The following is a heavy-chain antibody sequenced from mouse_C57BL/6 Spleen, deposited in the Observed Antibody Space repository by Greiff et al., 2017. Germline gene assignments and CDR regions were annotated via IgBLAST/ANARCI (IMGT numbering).Heavy chain of an antibody. CDR3: ARGGYTAMDY. CDR2: IDPSDSYT. D-gene: IGHD3-1*01. Sequence: QVQLQQPGAEFVKPGASVKLSCKASGYTFTSYWMQWVKQRPGQGLEWIGEIDPSDSYTNYNQKFKGKATLTVYTSSSTAYMQLSSLTSEDSAVYYCARGGYTAMDYWGQGTSVTVSS. V-gene: IGHV1-50*01. CDR1: GYTFTSYW. J-gene: IGHJ4*01.